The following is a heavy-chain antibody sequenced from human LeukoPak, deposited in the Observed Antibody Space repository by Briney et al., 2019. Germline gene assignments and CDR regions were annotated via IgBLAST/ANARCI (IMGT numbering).Heavy chain of an antibody. J-gene: IGHJ4*02. D-gene: IGHD1-26*01. V-gene: IGHV3-30-3*01. CDR1: GFTFTTYA. CDR2: ISYDGSNK. Sequence: PGGSLRLSCAASGFTFTTYALFWVRQAPGMGLEWVATISYDGSNKWYADSVKGRFTFSRDNSKNTVYLQMNSLRAEDTAVYYCASHPVGATDYWGQGTLVTVSS. CDR3: ASHPVGATDY.